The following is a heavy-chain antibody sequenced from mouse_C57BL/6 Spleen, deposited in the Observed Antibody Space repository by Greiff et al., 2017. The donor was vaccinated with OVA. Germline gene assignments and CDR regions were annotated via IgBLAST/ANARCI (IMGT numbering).Heavy chain of an antibody. CDR1: GYTFTDYY. CDR3: ARGNYSNYVGLSY. V-gene: IGHV1-26*01. Sequence: VQLQQSGPELVKPGASVKISCKASGYTFTDYYMNWVKQSHGKSLEWIGDINPNNGGTSYNQKFKGKATLTVDKSSSTAYMELRSLTSEDSAVYYCARGNYSNYVGLSYWGQGTTLTVSS. D-gene: IGHD2-5*01. J-gene: IGHJ2*01. CDR2: INPNNGGT.